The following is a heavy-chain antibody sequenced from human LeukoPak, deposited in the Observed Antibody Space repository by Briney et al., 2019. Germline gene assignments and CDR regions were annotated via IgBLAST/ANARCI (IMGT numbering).Heavy chain of an antibody. D-gene: IGHD3-16*01. CDR1: GYTLTELS. J-gene: IGHJ4*02. V-gene: IGHV1-24*01. Sequence: ASVKVSCKVSGYTLTELSMHWVRQAPGKGLEWMGGFDPEDGETIYAQKFQGRVTMTEDTSTDTTYMELSSLRSEDTAVYYCATPPGTKGGYLDYWGQGTLVTVSS. CDR2: FDPEDGET. CDR3: ATPPGTKGGYLDY.